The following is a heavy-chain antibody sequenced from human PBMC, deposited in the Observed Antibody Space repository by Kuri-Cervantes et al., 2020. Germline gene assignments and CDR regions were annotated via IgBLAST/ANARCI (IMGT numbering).Heavy chain of an antibody. J-gene: IGHJ4*02. D-gene: IGHD6-19*01. CDR2: IYYSGST. Sequence: SETLSLTCTVSGGSISSYYWGWIRQPPGKGLEWIGYIYYSGSTNYNPSLKSRVTISVDTSKNQFSLKLSSVTAADTAVYYCARARYSSGWGYFDYWGQGTLVTVSS. CDR3: ARARYSSGWGYFDY. V-gene: IGHV4-59*01. CDR1: GGSISSYY.